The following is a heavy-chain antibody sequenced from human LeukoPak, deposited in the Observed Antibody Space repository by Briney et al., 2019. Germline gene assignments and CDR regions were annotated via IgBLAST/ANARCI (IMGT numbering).Heavy chain of an antibody. J-gene: IGHJ5*02. CDR3: ARVAGGYCSSTSCYGGWFDP. CDR2: ISAYNGNT. V-gene: IGHV1-18*01. CDR1: GYTFTSYG. D-gene: IGHD2-2*01. Sequence: ASVKVSCKASGYTFTSYGISWVRQAPGQGLEWMGWISAYNGNTNYAQKLQGRVTMTTDTSTSTAYKELRSLRSDDTAVYYCARVAGGYCSSTSCYGGWFDPWGQGTLVTVSS.